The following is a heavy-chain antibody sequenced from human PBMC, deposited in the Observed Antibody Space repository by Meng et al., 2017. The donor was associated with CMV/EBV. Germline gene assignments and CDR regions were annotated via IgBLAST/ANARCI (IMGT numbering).Heavy chain of an antibody. CDR2: IDWDDDQ. Sequence: SGPTLVKPTETLTLTCTFSGFLLSNIGWRVSWIRQPPGKALEWLAHIDWDDDQFYSTSLKTRLTISKDTSKNQVVLTMTNMDPVDTATYYCALTMVVTRGFFDYWGQGTLVTVSS. CDR1: GFLLSNIGWR. V-gene: IGHV2-70D*14. J-gene: IGHJ4*01. D-gene: IGHD4-23*01. CDR3: ALTMVVTRGFFDY.